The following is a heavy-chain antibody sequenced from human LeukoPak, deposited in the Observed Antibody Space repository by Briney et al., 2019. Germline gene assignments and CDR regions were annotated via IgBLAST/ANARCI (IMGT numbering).Heavy chain of an antibody. D-gene: IGHD5-12*01. CDR2: INPNSGGT. Sequence: ASVKVSCKASGYTFTGYYMHWVRQAPGQGLEWMGWINPNSGGTNYAQKFQGRVTMTRDTSISTAYMELRSLRSDDTAVYYCARADVDIVATEDGYFDYWGQGTLVTVSS. CDR3: ARADVDIVATEDGYFDY. V-gene: IGHV1-2*02. CDR1: GYTFTGYY. J-gene: IGHJ4*02.